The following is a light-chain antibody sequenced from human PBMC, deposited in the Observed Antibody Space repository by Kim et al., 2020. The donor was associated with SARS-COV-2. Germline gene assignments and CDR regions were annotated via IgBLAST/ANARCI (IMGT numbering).Light chain of an antibody. CDR1: QGVKSW. CDR2: GAS. V-gene: IGKV1-12*01. Sequence: DIQMTQSPSSVSASVGDRVTITCRASQGVKSWLAWYQQKPGKAPQLLIYGASSLQSGVPSRFSGSGSGTDFTLTISSLEPEDFAVYYCQQRSNWPQSFGGGTKVDIK. CDR3: QQRSNWPQS. J-gene: IGKJ4*01.